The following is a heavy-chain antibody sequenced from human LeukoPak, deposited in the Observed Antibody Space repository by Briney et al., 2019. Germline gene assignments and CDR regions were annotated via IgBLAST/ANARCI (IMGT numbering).Heavy chain of an antibody. CDR1: GYTFTGYY. Sequence: GASVKVSCKASGYTFTGYYIHWVRQAPGQGLEWMGIINPSGGSTSYAQKFQGRVTMTRDMSTSTVYMELSSLRSEDTAVYYCARTTLELKFDPWGQGTLVTVSS. V-gene: IGHV1-46*01. CDR2: INPSGGST. CDR3: ARTTLELKFDP. J-gene: IGHJ5*02. D-gene: IGHD1-7*01.